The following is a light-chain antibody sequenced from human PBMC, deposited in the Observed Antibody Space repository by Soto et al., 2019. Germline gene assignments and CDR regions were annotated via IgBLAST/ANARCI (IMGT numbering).Light chain of an antibody. CDR1: QSVSSN. V-gene: IGKV3-15*01. CDR2: GAS. Sequence: EIVMTQSPATLSVSPGERATLACRASQSVSSNLAWYQQQPCQAPRLLIDGASTRDTGIPARFSGSGSGTEFTLTISSLQSEDFAVYYCQQYNNWWTFGQGTKVEIK. CDR3: QQYNNWWT. J-gene: IGKJ1*01.